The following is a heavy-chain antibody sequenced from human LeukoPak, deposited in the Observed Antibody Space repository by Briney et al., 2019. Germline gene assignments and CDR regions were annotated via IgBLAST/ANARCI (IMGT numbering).Heavy chain of an antibody. J-gene: IGHJ6*03. D-gene: IGHD3-3*01. CDR3: ARVGPITIFGPALKNYYYYYMDV. Sequence: GASVKVSCKASGYTFTSYGISWVRQAPGQGLEWMGWISAYNGNTNYAQKLQGRVTMTTDTSTSTAYMELRSLRSDDTAVYYCARVGPITIFGPALKNYYYYYMDVWGKGTTVTVSS. CDR2: ISAYNGNT. CDR1: GYTFTSYG. V-gene: IGHV1-18*01.